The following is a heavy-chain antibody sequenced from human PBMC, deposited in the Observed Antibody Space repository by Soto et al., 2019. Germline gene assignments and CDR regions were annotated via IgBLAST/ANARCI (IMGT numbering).Heavy chain of an antibody. D-gene: IGHD6-19*01. CDR1: GFTFSSYD. J-gene: IGHJ3*02. Sequence: EVQLVESGGGLVQPGGSLRLSCAASGFTFSSYDMHWVRQATGKGLEWVSAIGTAGDTYYPGSVKGRFTISRENAKNSVYLQMNSLRAGDTAVYYCARAIAVARNDAFDIWGQGTMVTVSS. V-gene: IGHV3-13*01. CDR2: IGTAGDT. CDR3: ARAIAVARNDAFDI.